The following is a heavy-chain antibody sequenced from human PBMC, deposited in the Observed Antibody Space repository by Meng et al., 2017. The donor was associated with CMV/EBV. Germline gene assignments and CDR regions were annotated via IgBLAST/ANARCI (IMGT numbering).Heavy chain of an antibody. Sequence: SQTLSLTCAVYGGSFSGYYWSWIRQPPGKGLEWIGEINHSGSTNYNPSLKSRVTISVDTSKNQFSLKLSSVTAADTAVYYCARDRSYYFDHWGQGTLVTVSS. CDR2: INHSGST. CDR3: ARDRSYYFDH. J-gene: IGHJ4*02. D-gene: IGHD3-10*01. CDR1: GGSFSGYY. V-gene: IGHV4-34*01.